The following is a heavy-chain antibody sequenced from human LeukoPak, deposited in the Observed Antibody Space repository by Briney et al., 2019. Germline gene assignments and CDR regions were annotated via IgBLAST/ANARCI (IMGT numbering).Heavy chain of an antibody. J-gene: IGHJ5*02. CDR1: GGSFSGYY. Sequence: SETLSLTCAVYGGSFSGYYWSWIRQPPGKGLEWIGEINHSGTTNYNPSLKSRVTISVDTSKNQFSLKLNSVTAADTAVYYCARGYQLLWGGWFDPWGQGTLVTFSS. D-gene: IGHD2-2*01. CDR3: ARGYQLLWGGWFDP. V-gene: IGHV4-34*01. CDR2: INHSGTT.